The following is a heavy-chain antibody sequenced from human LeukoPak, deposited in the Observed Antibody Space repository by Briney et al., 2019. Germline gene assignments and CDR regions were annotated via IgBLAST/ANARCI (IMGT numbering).Heavy chain of an antibody. D-gene: IGHD6-19*01. CDR2: ISYDGSNK. CDR1: GFTFSSYA. J-gene: IGHJ3*02. Sequence: PGGSLRLSCAGSGFTFSSYAMHWVRQAPGKGLEWVAVISYDGSNKYYADSVKGRFIISRDNSKNALYLQMNSLRAEDTAVYYCARDTTYGSGDHGRFDMWGHGRMVTVSS. CDR3: ARDTTYGSGDHGRFDM. V-gene: IGHV3-30-3*01.